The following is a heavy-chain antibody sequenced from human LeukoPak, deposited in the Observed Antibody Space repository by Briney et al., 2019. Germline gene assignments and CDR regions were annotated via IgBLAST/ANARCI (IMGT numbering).Heavy chain of an antibody. CDR3: AILLDGYNPNDAFDI. CDR1: GGSISSSNW. D-gene: IGHD5-24*01. Sequence: PSETLSLTCAVSGGSISSSNWWRWVRQPPGKGLEWIGGIYHSGNTNYNPSLKNRVTISVDKSKHQFSLKLSSVTAADTAVYYCAILLDGYNPNDAFDIWGQGTMVTVSS. CDR2: IYHSGNT. J-gene: IGHJ3*02. V-gene: IGHV4-4*02.